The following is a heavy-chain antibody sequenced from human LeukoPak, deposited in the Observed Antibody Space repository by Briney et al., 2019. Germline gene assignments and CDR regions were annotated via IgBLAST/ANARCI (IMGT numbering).Heavy chain of an antibody. V-gene: IGHV4-31*03. CDR3: VRQYGDYGPAPHYYYYYMDV. Sequence: SETLSLTCTVSGFAISGGGYYWSWIRQHPGKGLEWIGYIYYSGSTYYNPSLKSRVTISVDTSKNQFSLKLSSVTAADTAVYYCVRQYGDYGPAPHYYYYYMDVWGKGTTVTVSS. CDR2: IYYSGST. D-gene: IGHD4-17*01. J-gene: IGHJ6*03. CDR1: GFAISGGGYY.